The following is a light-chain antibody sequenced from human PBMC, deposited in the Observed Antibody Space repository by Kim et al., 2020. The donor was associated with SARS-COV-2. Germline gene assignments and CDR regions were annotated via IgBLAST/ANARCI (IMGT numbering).Light chain of an antibody. Sequence: GQSLTISCTGTSSDVGDYNYVSWYQHSPGKAPKLMIFDVSERPSGVSSRFSGSKSGYTASLTISGLQAEDEADYYCSSYRTTNTWVFGGGTQLTVL. CDR1: SSDVGDYNY. CDR3: SSYRTTNTWV. CDR2: DVS. J-gene: IGLJ3*02. V-gene: IGLV2-14*03.